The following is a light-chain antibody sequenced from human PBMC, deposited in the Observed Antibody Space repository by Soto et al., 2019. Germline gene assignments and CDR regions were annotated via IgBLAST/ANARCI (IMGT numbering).Light chain of an antibody. CDR3: SSYAGSNRSV. CDR2: EVS. J-gene: IGLJ1*01. CDR1: SSDVGGYNY. Sequence: QSALTQPPSASGSPGQSVTISCTGTSSDVGGYNYVSWYQQHPGKAPKLMIYEVSKRPSGVPDRFSGFKSGNTASLTVSGLQAEDEADYYCSSYAGSNRSVFGTGTKVTVL. V-gene: IGLV2-8*01.